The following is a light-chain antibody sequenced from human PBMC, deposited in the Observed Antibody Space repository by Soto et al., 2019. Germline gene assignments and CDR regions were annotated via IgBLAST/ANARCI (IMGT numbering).Light chain of an antibody. CDR2: KAS. CDR3: QQCSSYPWT. Sequence: DIQMTQSPSTLSASVGDRVTIICRASQSISSWLAWYQQKPGKAPKLLIYKASSLQSGVPSRFSGSGSGTEFTLTISSLQPDDFAAYYCQQCSSYPWTFGQGTKVEIK. J-gene: IGKJ1*01. V-gene: IGKV1-5*03. CDR1: QSISSW.